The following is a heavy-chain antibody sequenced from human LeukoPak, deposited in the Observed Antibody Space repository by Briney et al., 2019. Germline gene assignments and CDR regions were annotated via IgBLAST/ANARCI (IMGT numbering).Heavy chain of an antibody. V-gene: IGHV4-34*01. J-gene: IGHJ4*02. CDR2: INHSGST. D-gene: IGHD2-15*01. CDR1: GGSFSGYY. CDR3: ARGSRGSGGSCYRN. Sequence: PSETLSLTCAVYGGSFSGYYWSWIRQPPGKGLEWIGEINHSGSTNYNPSLKSRVTISVDTSKNQFSLKLSSVTAADTAVYYCARGSRGSGGSCYRNCGQGTLVTVSS.